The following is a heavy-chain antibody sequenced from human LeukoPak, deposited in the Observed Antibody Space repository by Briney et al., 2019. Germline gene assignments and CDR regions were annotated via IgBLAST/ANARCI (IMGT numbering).Heavy chain of an antibody. D-gene: IGHD2-2*01. Sequence: PGGSLRLSCAASGFTFSSYGMHWVRQAPGKGPEWVAVISYDGSNKYYADSVKGRFTISRDNSKNTLYLQMNSLRAEDTAVYYCAVGYCSSTSCFDFDYWGQGTLVTVSS. J-gene: IGHJ4*02. CDR1: GFTFSSYG. CDR3: AVGYCSSTSCFDFDY. CDR2: ISYDGSNK. V-gene: IGHV3-30*03.